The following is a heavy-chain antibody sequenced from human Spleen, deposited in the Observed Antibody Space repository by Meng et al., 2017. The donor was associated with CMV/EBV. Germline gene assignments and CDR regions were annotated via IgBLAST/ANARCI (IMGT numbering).Heavy chain of an antibody. D-gene: IGHD2-2*01. CDR1: GFNFIAYS. CDR3: ARVGIRDIVVVPAYSMDV. V-gene: IGHV3-48*04. J-gene: IGHJ6*02. Sequence: GGSLRLSCAASGFNFIAYSMNWVRQAPGKGLEWVSYITSSSGIKYYADSVKGRFTISRDNAKNSLYLQMDSLSAEDTAVYYCARVGIRDIVVVPAYSMDVWGPGTTVTVSS. CDR2: ITSSSGIK.